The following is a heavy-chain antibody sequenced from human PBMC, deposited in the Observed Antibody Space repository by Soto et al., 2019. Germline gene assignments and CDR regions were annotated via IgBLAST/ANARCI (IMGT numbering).Heavy chain of an antibody. CDR3: ERDESSYRVADSEKPTTMHYYGMDV. D-gene: IGHD1-1*01. CDR1: GYTFTSYY. CDR2: INPSGGST. V-gene: IGHV1-46*01. Sequence: ASVKVSCKASGYTFTSYYMHWVRQAPGQGLEWMGIINPSGGSTSYAQKFQGRVTMTRDTSTSTVYMELSSLRSEDTAVYYCERDESSYRVADSEKPTTMHYYGMDVWGQGTTVSVSS. J-gene: IGHJ6*02.